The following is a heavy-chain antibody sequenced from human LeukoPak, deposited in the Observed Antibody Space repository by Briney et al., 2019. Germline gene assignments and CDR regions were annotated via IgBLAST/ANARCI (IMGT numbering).Heavy chain of an antibody. CDR1: GGSISSSSHY. V-gene: IGHV4-39*06. D-gene: IGHD6-6*01. CDR3: ARETSSSASL. J-gene: IGHJ1*01. CDR2: IHYSGRT. Sequence: SIVSGGSISSSSHYWAWIRQPPGKGLEWIGSIHYSGRTYYKPSLKSRVIISVDTSKNQFALKLSSVAAADTAVYYCARETSSSASLWGQGTLVSVSS.